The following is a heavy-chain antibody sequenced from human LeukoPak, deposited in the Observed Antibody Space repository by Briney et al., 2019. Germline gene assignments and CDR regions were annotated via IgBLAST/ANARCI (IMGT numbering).Heavy chain of an antibody. CDR1: GGSISSSSYY. J-gene: IGHJ4*02. CDR2: IYYSGST. V-gene: IGHV4-39*07. CDR3: ARNTEYSSSSGSVDY. Sequence: NSSETLSLTCTVSGGSISSSSYYWDWIRQPPGKGLEWIGSIYYSGSTYYNPSLKSRVTISVDTSKNQFSLKLSSVTAADTAVYYCARNTEYSSSSGSVDYWGQGTLVTVSS. D-gene: IGHD6-6*01.